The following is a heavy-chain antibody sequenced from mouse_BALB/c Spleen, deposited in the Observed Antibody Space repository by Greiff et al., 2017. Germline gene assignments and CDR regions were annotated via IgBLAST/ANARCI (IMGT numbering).Heavy chain of an antibody. CDR3: NARGYTYYFDY. Sequence: EVQLQESGAELVRSGASVKLSCTASGFNIKDYYMHWVKQRPEQGLEWIGWIDPENGDTEYAPKFQGKATMTADTSSNTAYLQLSSLTSEDTAVYYCNARGYTYYFDYWGQGTTLTVSS. V-gene: IGHV14-4*02. J-gene: IGHJ2*01. CDR1: GFNIKDYY. CDR2: IDPENGDT.